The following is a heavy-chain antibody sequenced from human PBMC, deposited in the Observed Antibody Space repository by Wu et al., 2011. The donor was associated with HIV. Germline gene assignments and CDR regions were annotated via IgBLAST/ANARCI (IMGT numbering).Heavy chain of an antibody. CDR2: INPNSGGT. J-gene: IGHJ6*03. V-gene: IGHV1-2*02. Sequence: VQSGAEVRKPGASVKVSCKASGYTFTGYHMHWVRQAPGQGPEWMGWINPNSGGTNYAQKFQGRVTMTRDTSISTAYMELSRLRSDDTAVYYCARAASEVPAATADYYYYYMDVWGKGTTVTVSS. D-gene: IGHD2-2*01. CDR1: GYTFTGYH. CDR3: ARAASEVPAATADYYYYYMDV.